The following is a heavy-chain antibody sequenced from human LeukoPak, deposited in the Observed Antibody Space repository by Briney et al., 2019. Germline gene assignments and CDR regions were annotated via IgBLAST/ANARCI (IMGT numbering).Heavy chain of an antibody. CDR3: AAQTYYYDSSGYYA. D-gene: IGHD3-22*01. J-gene: IGHJ5*02. Sequence: PGGSLRLSCAASGFTFSNCYMSWVRQAPGKGLEWVSAISGSGGSTYYADSVKGRFTISRDNSKNTLYLQMNSLRAEDTAVYYCAAQTYYYDSSGYYAWGQGTLVTVSS. CDR1: GFTFSNCY. V-gene: IGHV3-23*01. CDR2: ISGSGGST.